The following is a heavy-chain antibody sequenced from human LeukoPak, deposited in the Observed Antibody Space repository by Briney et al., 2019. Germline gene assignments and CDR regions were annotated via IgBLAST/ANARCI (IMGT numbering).Heavy chain of an antibody. CDR1: GFSFGTF. J-gene: IGHJ4*02. V-gene: IGHV3-11*01. CDR3: ARGYYGSSGSSDY. D-gene: IGHD3-22*01. Sequence: GGSLRLSCGGSGFSFGTFINWVRQAPGKGLEWVSYISSSGSTIYYADSVKGRFTISRDNAKNSLYLQMNSLRAEDTAVYYCARGYYGSSGSSDYWGQGTLVTVSS. CDR2: ISSSGSTI.